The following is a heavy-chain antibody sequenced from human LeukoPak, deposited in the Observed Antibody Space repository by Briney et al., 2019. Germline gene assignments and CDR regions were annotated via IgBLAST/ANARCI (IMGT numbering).Heavy chain of an antibody. CDR3: ARDLGSRPQQLVLYYYGMDV. CDR2: ISSSGSTI. V-gene: IGHV3-11*01. Sequence: PGGSLRLSCAASGFTFSDYYMSWIRQAPGKGLEWVSYISSSGSTIYYADSVKGRFTISRDNAKNSLYLQMNSLRAEDTAVYYCARDLGSRPQQLVLYYYGMDVWGQGTTVTDSS. D-gene: IGHD6-6*01. J-gene: IGHJ6*02. CDR1: GFTFSDYY.